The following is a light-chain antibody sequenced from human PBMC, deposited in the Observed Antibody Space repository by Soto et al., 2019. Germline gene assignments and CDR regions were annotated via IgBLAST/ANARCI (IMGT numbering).Light chain of an antibody. CDR1: SSDIGRYNL. CDR3: SSYAGTSTFVL. Sequence: QSVLTQPASVSGSPGHSISISCTGSSSDIGRYNLVSWYQHHPGKAPKLIIYEATKRPSGVSDRISGSKSGNTASLTISGLQDEDEADYYCSSYAGTSTFVLFGGGTKVTVL. CDR2: EAT. V-gene: IGLV2-23*01. J-gene: IGLJ2*01.